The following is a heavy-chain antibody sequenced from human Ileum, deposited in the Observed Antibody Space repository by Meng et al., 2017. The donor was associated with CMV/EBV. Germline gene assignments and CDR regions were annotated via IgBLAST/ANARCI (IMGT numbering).Heavy chain of an antibody. CDR2: VRNDGSTT. V-gene: IGHV3-33*01. D-gene: IGHD3-16*01. CDR3: ARYEGGVGFDY. CDR1: GFTFSRNG. J-gene: IGHJ4*02. Sequence: SYAGSGFTFSRNGMHWVRLASGKWLEWVAVVRNDGSTTNYADSVKGRFTISRDNYNNMLYLQMNSLKAEDTAVYYCARYEGGVGFDYWGQGTLVTVSS.